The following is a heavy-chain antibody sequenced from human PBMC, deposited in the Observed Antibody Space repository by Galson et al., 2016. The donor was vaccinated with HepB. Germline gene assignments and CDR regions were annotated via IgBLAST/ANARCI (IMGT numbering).Heavy chain of an antibody. D-gene: IGHD3-9*01. V-gene: IGHV4-59*01. CDR2: VYYYWTT. Sequence: SETLSLTCTVSGASITSFYWNWIRQSPGKGLEWIGYVYYYWTTSHNPSLKGRVTTSIDSSKNQLSLNLTSVSAADTAVYYCARAGFFDRLLIDAFVIWGRGTMVTVSS. J-gene: IGHJ3*02. CDR3: ARAGFFDRLLIDAFVI. CDR1: GASITSFY.